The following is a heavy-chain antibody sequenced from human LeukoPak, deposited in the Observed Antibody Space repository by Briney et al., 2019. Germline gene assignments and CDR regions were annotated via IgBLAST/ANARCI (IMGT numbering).Heavy chain of an antibody. CDR1: GYTFTGYY. J-gene: IGHJ5*02. D-gene: IGHD2-2*01. CDR3: ARGKVVPAAMGIFDP. V-gene: IGHV1-2*02. CDR2: INPNSGGT. Sequence: ASVKVSCKASGYTFTGYYMHWVRQAPGQGLEWMGWINPNSGGTNYAQKFQGRVTMTRDTSISTAYMELSRLRSDDTAVYYCARGKVVPAAMGIFDPWGQGTLVTVSS.